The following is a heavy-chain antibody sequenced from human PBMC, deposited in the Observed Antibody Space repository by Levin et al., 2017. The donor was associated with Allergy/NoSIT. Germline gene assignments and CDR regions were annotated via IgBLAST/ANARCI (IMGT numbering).Heavy chain of an antibody. CDR2: IHTSGNT. CDR3: ARARSSISNGGGFDY. V-gene: IGHV4-61*02. CDR1: GGSISSGSYY. Sequence: PSETLSLTCTVSGGSISSGSYYWGWVRQPAGTGLEWIGRIHTSGNTNYNPSLKSRVTISVDTSKNQFSLKLNSVTAADTAVYYCARARSSISNGGGFDYWGQGTLVTVSS. J-gene: IGHJ4*02. D-gene: IGHD6-13*01.